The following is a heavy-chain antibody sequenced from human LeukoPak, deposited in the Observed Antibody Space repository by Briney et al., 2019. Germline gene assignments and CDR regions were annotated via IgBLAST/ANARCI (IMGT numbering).Heavy chain of an antibody. CDR1: GFTFSNAW. D-gene: IGHD2-2*01. CDR2: IKSKTDGGTI. Sequence: GGALRLSCAASGFTFSNAWLSWVRQPPGKGLAWVGRIKSKTDGGTIDYALRVKGRFTISRDDSKTTLYLQMNNLKAEDTAVYYCAADRPMSPAQIDLWGERTLVTVPP. CDR3: AADRPMSPAQIDL. V-gene: IGHV3-15*01. J-gene: IGHJ4*02.